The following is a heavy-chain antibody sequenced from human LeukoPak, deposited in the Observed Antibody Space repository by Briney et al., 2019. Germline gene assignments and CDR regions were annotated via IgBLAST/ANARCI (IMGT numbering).Heavy chain of an antibody. J-gene: IGHJ5*01. Sequence: KPSETLSLTCAVSGYSISTAYYWGWIRQTPGKGLEWIGRIYHRGGTTSYNPSLGSRVSISGDTYKNQFTLRLASVTAADTAVYYCARYDSRGSGCTLFDSWGQGILVTISS. CDR3: ARYDSRGSGCTLFDS. CDR1: GYSISTAYY. V-gene: IGHV4-38-2*01. CDR2: IYHRGGTT. D-gene: IGHD3-16*01.